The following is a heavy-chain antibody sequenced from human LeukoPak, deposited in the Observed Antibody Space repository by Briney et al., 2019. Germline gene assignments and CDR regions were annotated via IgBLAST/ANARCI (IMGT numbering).Heavy chain of an antibody. CDR2: HNLQGST. J-gene: IGHJ4*02. CDR1: GGSISNTNW. Sequence: SETLSLTCGVSGGSISNTNWWTWVRQPPGKGTHPIAEHNLQGSTNYNPSLKSRVAISVDKSENHISLKLTSVTAADTAVYYCAREGGPYRPLDYSGQGTLVTVAS. V-gene: IGHV4-4*02. CDR3: AREGGPYRPLDY.